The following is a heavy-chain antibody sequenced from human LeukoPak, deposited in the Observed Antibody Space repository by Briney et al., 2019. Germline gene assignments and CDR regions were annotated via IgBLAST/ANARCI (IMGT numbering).Heavy chain of an antibody. CDR3: ARDSYCSSTSCYPPPYGMDV. Sequence: GRSLRLSCAASGFTFSSYSMNWVRQAPGKGLEWVSSISSSSSYIYYADSVKGRFTISRDNAKNSLYLQMNSLRAEDTAVYYCARDSYCSSTSCYPPPYGMDVWGQGTTVTVSS. D-gene: IGHD2-2*01. J-gene: IGHJ6*02. CDR1: GFTFSSYS. V-gene: IGHV3-21*01. CDR2: ISSSSSYI.